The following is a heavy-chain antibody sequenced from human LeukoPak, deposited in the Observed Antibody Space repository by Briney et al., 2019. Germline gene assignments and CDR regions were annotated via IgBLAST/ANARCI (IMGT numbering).Heavy chain of an antibody. V-gene: IGHV4-59*01. J-gene: IGHJ5*02. D-gene: IGHD3-10*01. CDR1: GGSISSYY. CDR2: IYYSGST. CDR3: ARKRVTMVRGVPLNWFDP. Sequence: SETLSLTCTVSGGSISSYYWSWIRQPPGKGLEWIGYIYYSGSTNYNPSLKTRVTISVDTSKNQFSLKLSSVTAADTAVYYCARKRVTMVRGVPLNWFDPWGQGTLVTVSS.